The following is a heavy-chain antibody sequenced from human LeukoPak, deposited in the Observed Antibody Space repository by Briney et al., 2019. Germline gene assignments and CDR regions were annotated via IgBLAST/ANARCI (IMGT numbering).Heavy chain of an antibody. Sequence: ASVKVSCKASGYTFTGYYIHWVRQAPGQGLEWMGRISPYSGGTKYTQKFQGRVTMTRDTSTSTVYMELSSLRSEDTAVYYCARNYDDILTGHYPSNWFDPWGQGTLVTVSS. CDR3: ARNYDDILTGHYPSNWFDP. V-gene: IGHV1-2*06. CDR2: ISPYSGGT. CDR1: GYTFTGYY. D-gene: IGHD3-9*01. J-gene: IGHJ5*02.